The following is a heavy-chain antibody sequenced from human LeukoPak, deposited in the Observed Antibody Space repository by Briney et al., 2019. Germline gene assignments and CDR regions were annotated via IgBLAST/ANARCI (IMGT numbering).Heavy chain of an antibody. CDR2: INPSGGTT. D-gene: IGHD3-22*01. J-gene: IGHJ4*02. CDR1: GYTFTSYY. CDR3: ARARYYDSSDLTD. Sequence: ASVKVSCKASGYTFTSYYMLWVRQAPGQGLEWMGIINPSGGTTSYAQKFQGRLTMTSDTSTSTAYMELSSLRSEDTAVYYCARARYYDSSDLTDWGQGTLVTVSS. V-gene: IGHV1-46*01.